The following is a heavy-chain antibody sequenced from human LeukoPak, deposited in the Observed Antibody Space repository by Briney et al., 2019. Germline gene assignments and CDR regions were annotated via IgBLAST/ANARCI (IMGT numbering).Heavy chain of an antibody. Sequence: SETLSLTCTVSGGSISSRSYYWGWVRQPPGKGLEWTGSIHYSGSTYYDASFKSRVTMSIDTSKNQFSLKLSSVTAADTAVYYCARHYRGALAGTMGAFDIWGQGTMVTVSS. CDR2: IHYSGST. CDR1: GGSISSRSYY. CDR3: ARHYRGALAGTMGAFDI. D-gene: IGHD6-19*01. J-gene: IGHJ3*02. V-gene: IGHV4-39*01.